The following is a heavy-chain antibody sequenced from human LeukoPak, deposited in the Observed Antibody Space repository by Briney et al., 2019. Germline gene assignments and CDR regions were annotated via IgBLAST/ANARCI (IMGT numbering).Heavy chain of an antibody. CDR2: IYYSGST. D-gene: IGHD6-6*01. CDR3: ARHPGSVDY. V-gene: IGHV4-38-2*02. Sequence: SETLSLTCTVSGYSISSGYYWGWIRQPPGKGLEWIGSIYYSGSTYYNPSLKSRVTISVDTSKNQFSLKLSSVTAADTAVYYCARHPGSVDYWGQGTLVTVSS. J-gene: IGHJ4*02. CDR1: GYSISSGYY.